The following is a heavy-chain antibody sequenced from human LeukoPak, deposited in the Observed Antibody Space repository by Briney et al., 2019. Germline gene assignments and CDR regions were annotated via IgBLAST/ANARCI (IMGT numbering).Heavy chain of an antibody. CDR2: INHSGST. CDR3: ARLGNDYGDYRVPYYFDY. V-gene: IGHV4-34*01. D-gene: IGHD4-17*01. CDR1: GGSFSGYY. J-gene: IGHJ4*02. Sequence: SETLSLTCAVYGGSFSGYYWSWIRQPPGKGLEWIGEINHSGSTNYNPSLKSRVTISVDTSKNQFSLKLSSVTAADTAVYYCARLGNDYGDYRVPYYFDYWGQGTLVTVSS.